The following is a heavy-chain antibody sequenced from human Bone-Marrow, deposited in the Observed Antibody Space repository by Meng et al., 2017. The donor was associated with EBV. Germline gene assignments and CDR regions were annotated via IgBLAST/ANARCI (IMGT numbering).Heavy chain of an antibody. Sequence: QVQLVQSGAEAKKPGASLKVSCKASGYTFTGYYIHWVRQAPGQGLEWVGWINPNSGGTNYAEKFQGRVTMTRDTSITTAFMELSSLKSDDTAVYYCAMGLATDFDYWGQGTLVTVSS. J-gene: IGHJ4*02. D-gene: IGHD5-12*01. CDR1: GYTFTGYY. V-gene: IGHV1-2*02. CDR2: INPNSGGT. CDR3: AMGLATDFDY.